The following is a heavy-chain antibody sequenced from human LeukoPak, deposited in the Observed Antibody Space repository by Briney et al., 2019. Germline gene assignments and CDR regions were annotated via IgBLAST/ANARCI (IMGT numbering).Heavy chain of an antibody. V-gene: IGHV3-48*01. Sequence: PGGSLRLSCAASGFTFRGYSMNWVRQAPGKGLEWVSYITSSSSAIYYADSVKGRFTISRDNARSSLYLQMNSLRGEDTAIYYCARSESSTSGRYYGMDVWGQGTTVTVSS. J-gene: IGHJ6*02. CDR2: ITSSSSAI. D-gene: IGHD2-2*01. CDR3: ARSESSTSGRYYGMDV. CDR1: GFTFRGYS.